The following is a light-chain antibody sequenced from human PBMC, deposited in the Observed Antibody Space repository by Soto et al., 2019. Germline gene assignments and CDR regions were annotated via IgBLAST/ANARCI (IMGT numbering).Light chain of an antibody. CDR2: AAS. V-gene: IGKV1-9*01. Sequence: IQLTQSPSSLSASVGDRVTITSRASQGISSSLAWYQQQPGKAPKLLIYAASTLQSGVPSRFSGSGSGTDFTLTISSLQPEDFATYYCQQLKSFPRSFGGGTKVDIK. CDR1: QGISSS. J-gene: IGKJ4*01. CDR3: QQLKSFPRS.